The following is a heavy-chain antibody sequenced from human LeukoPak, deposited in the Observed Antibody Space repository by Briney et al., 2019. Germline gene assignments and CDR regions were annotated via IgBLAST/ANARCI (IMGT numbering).Heavy chain of an antibody. J-gene: IGHJ6*04. CDR1: GGSFSGYY. CDR3: ARGRRPRLGVVPAASIPSYYYYGMDV. CDR2: INHSGST. V-gene: IGHV4-34*01. D-gene: IGHD2-2*01. Sequence: SETLSLTGAVYGGSFSGYYWSWIRQPPGKGLEWIGEINHSGSTNYNPSLKSRVTISVDTSKNQFSLKLSSVTAADTAVYYCARGRRPRLGVVPAASIPSYYYYGMDVWGKGTTVTVSS.